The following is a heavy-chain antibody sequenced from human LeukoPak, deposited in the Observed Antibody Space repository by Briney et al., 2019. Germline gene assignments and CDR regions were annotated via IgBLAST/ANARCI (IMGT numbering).Heavy chain of an antibody. D-gene: IGHD6-13*01. V-gene: IGHV4-59*01. CDR2: IYYSGST. CDR1: GGSISSYY. CDR3: ARSATPLSIAAEWYFDY. J-gene: IGHJ4*02. Sequence: SESLSLTCTVSGGSISSYYWSWIRQPPGKGLQWIGNIYYSGSTNYNPSLKSRVTISVDTSKNQFSLKLSSVTAADTAVYYCARSATPLSIAAEWYFDYWGQGTLVTVSS.